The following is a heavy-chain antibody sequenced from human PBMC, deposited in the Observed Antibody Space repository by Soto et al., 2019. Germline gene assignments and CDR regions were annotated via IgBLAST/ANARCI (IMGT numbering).Heavy chain of an antibody. J-gene: IGHJ4*02. CDR2: ISSSSGNI. CDR1: GFTFSSYS. CDR3: AGPNSGLRY. V-gene: IGHV3-21*01. D-gene: IGHD3-22*01. Sequence: EVQLLESGGGLVKPGGSLRLSCAASGFTFSSYSMNWVRQAPGKGLEWVSSISSSSGNIYYADSVKGRFTISRDNAKKSLYLQMNSLRAEDTAVYYCAGPNSGLRYWGQGTLVTVSS.